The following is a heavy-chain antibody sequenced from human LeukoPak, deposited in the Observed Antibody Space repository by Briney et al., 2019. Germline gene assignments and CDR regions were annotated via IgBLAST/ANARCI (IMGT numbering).Heavy chain of an antibody. J-gene: IGHJ5*02. CDR3: ARDRIAAAGTEWFDP. CDR2: ISSSSSTI. V-gene: IGHV3-48*01. Sequence: AGGSLRLSCAASGFTFSSYSMNWVRQAPGKGLEWVSYISSSSSTIYYADSVKGRFTISRDNAKNSLYLQMNSLRAEDTAVYYCARDRIAAAGTEWFDPWGQGTLVTVSS. D-gene: IGHD6-13*01. CDR1: GFTFSSYS.